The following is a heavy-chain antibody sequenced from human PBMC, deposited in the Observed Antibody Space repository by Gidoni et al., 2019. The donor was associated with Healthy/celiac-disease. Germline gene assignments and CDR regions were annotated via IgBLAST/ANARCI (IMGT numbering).Heavy chain of an antibody. Sequence: QVQLVHSGSELKKPGASVKVSCKASGYTFTSYSMNWVRQAPVQVLEWMGWINTNTGNPTYAQGFTGRFVFSLDTSVSTAYLQISSLKAEDTAVYYCARGYCSGGSCYSDFDYWGQGTLVTVSS. CDR2: INTNTGNP. V-gene: IGHV7-4-1*02. J-gene: IGHJ4*02. CDR3: ARGYCSGGSCYSDFDY. D-gene: IGHD2-15*01. CDR1: GYTFTSYS.